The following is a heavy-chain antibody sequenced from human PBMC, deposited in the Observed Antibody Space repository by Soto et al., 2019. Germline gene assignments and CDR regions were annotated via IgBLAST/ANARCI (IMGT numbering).Heavy chain of an antibody. D-gene: IGHD2-21*02. CDR3: ARDLSPIVVVTSFDY. CDR2: INAGNGNT. J-gene: IGHJ4*02. V-gene: IGHV1-3*01. CDR1: XXXFTSYA. Sequence: QVQLVQSGAEXKKPGASVXVSXXXXXXXFTSYAMHWVRQAPGQRLEWMGWINAGNGNTKYSQKFQGRVTITRDTSASTAYMELSSLRSEDTAVYYCARDLSPIVVVTSFDYWGQGTLVTVSS.